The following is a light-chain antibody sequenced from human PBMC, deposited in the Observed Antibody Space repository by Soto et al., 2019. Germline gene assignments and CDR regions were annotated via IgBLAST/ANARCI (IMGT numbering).Light chain of an antibody. J-gene: IGKJ2*01. V-gene: IGKV2-28*01. CDR3: MQALQTPYT. CDR2: LGS. CDR1: QNLLHSNGYNY. Sequence: DIVMTQSPLSLPVTPGEPASISCRSSQNLLHSNGYNYLNWYLQKPGQSPQLLIYLGSNRASGVPDRFSGSGSGTDFTLKISRVEAEDVGVYYCMQALQTPYTFGQGTKVDIK.